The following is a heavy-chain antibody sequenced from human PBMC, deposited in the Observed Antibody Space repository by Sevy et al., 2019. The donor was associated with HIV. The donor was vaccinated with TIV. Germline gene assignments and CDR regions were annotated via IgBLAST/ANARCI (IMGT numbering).Heavy chain of an antibody. CDR3: ARVGTCSGGSCYSSWFDP. CDR1: GGTFSSYA. J-gene: IGHJ5*02. D-gene: IGHD2-15*01. V-gene: IGHV1-69*13. CDR2: IIPIFGTA. Sequence: ASVKVSCKASGGTFSSYAISWVRQAPGQGLEWMGGIIPIFGTANYAQKFQGTVTITADESTSTAYMELSSLRSEDTAVYYCARVGTCSGGSCYSSWFDPWGQGTLVTVSS.